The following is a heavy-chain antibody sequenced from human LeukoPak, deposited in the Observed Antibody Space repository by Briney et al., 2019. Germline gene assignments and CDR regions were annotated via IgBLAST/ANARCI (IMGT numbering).Heavy chain of an antibody. J-gene: IGHJ4*02. CDR3: AKWARDCSSTSCYMRY. D-gene: IGHD2-2*02. Sequence: GGSLRLSCAASGFTFSSYAMSWVRQAPGKGLEWGSAISGGGGSTDYADSVKGRYTISRDNSKNTLYLQMNSLRAEDTAVYYCAKWARDCSSTSCYMRYWGQGTLVTVSS. CDR2: ISGGGGST. V-gene: IGHV3-23*01. CDR1: GFTFSSYA.